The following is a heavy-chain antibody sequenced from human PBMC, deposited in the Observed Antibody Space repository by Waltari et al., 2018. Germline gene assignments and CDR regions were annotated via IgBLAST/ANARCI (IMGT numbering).Heavy chain of an antibody. V-gene: IGHV3-48*03. CDR1: GFTLSSYG. CDR3: ARQFAY. Sequence: EVRLVESGGVLVQPGGSLRLSCATSGFTLSSYGMNWVRQAPGKGLEWVSYISTSGSTIYYADSVWGRFTISRDTANNSLYLQMNNLRAEDTAVYYCARQFAYWGQGALVTVSS. J-gene: IGHJ4*02. CDR2: ISTSGSTI.